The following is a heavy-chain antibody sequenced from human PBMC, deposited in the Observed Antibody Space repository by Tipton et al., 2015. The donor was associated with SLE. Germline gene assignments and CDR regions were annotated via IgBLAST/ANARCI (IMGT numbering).Heavy chain of an antibody. V-gene: IGHV1-2*02. CDR1: GYTFTGYY. CDR2: INPNSGGT. D-gene: IGHD4-17*01. Sequence: QLVQSGAEVKKPGASVKVSCKASGYTFTGYYMHWVRQAPGQGLEWMGWINPNSGGTNYAQKFQGRVTMTRDTSISTAYMELRSLRSDDTAVYYCARDWDDYGDYWASYYGMDVWGQVTTVTVSS. CDR3: ARDWDDYGDYWASYYGMDV. J-gene: IGHJ6*02.